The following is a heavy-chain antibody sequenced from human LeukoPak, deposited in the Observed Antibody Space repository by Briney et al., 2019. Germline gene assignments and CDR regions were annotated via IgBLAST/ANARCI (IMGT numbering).Heavy chain of an antibody. Sequence: PGGSLRLSCVASGFTISDFSLNWVRQAPGKGLEWISYIGSAIYYADSVKGRFTISRDNAKNSLYMQMNSLRAEDTAVYYCARDHAYAFDIWGQGTLVTVSS. CDR2: IGSAI. D-gene: IGHD2-2*01. CDR1: GFTISDFS. CDR3: ARDHAYAFDI. J-gene: IGHJ3*02. V-gene: IGHV3-48*01.